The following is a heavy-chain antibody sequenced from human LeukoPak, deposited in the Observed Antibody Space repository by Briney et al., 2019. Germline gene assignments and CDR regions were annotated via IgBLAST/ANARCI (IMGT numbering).Heavy chain of an antibody. D-gene: IGHD2-21*02. V-gene: IGHV3-23*01. J-gene: IGHJ6*02. Sequence: GGSPRLSCAASGFTFSRYAMTWVRQAPGKGLEWVSGISGSGTSTYYADSVKGRFTISRDNSKNTLYLQMNSLRPEDTAVYYCAKTATRVRGYGMDVWGQGTTVTVSS. CDR1: GFTFSRYA. CDR3: AKTATRVRGYGMDV. CDR2: ISGSGTST.